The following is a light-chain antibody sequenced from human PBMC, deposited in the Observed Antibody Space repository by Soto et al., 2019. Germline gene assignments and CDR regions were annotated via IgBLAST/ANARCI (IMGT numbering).Light chain of an antibody. J-gene: IGKJ1*01. V-gene: IGKV1-5*03. CDR2: KAS. CDR1: QSISSW. CDR3: QQYNSYSRT. Sequence: DIQMTQSPSTLSASVGDRVTITCRASQSISSWLAWYQRKPGKAPKLLIYKASSLESGVPSRFSGSGSGTEFTLTISRLQPDDFATYYCQQYNSYSRTFGQGTKVEIK.